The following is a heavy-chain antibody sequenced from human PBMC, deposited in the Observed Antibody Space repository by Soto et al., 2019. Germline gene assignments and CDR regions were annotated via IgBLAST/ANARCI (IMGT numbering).Heavy chain of an antibody. J-gene: IGHJ6*03. CDR1: GFTFSSYG. Sequence: QVQLVESGGGVVQPGRSLRLSCAASGFTFSSYGMHWVRQAPGKGLEWVAVIWYDGSNKYYADSVKGRFTISRDNSKNTLYLQMNSLRAEDTAVYYCARPTMVRGVSLLNYMDVWGKGTTVTVSS. D-gene: IGHD3-10*01. CDR3: ARPTMVRGVSLLNYMDV. CDR2: IWYDGSNK. V-gene: IGHV3-33*01.